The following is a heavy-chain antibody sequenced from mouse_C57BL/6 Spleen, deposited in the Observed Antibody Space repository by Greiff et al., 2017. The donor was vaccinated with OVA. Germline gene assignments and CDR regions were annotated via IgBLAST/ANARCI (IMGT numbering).Heavy chain of an antibody. CDR2: IYPGDGDT. J-gene: IGHJ1*03. V-gene: IGHV1-80*01. CDR3: ARRDGSTPRWYFDV. D-gene: IGHD1-1*01. Sequence: VQRVESGAELVKPGASVKISCKASGYAFSSYWMNWVKQRPGKGLEWIGQIYPGDGDTNYNGKFKGKATLTADKSSSTAYMQLSSLTSEDSAVYFCARRDGSTPRWYFDVWGTGTTVTVSS. CDR1: GYAFSSYW.